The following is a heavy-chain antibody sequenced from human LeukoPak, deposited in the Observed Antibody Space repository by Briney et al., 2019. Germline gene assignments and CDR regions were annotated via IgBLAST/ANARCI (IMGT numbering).Heavy chain of an antibody. J-gene: IGHJ4*02. CDR3: AREVGVGMMSGYLY. D-gene: IGHD3-9*01. CDR2: ISAYNGNT. CDR1: GYTFTSYG. V-gene: IGHV1-18*01. Sequence: AASVKVSCKASGYTFTSYGISWVRQAPGQGLEWMGWISAYNGNTNYAQKLQGRVTMTTDTSTSTAYMELRSLRSDDTAVYYCAREVGVGMMSGYLYWGQGTLVTVSS.